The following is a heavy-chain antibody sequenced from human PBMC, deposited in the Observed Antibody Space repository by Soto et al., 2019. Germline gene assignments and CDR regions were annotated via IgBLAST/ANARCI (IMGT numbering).Heavy chain of an antibody. CDR2: IYPGDSDT. CDR3: ARGQLERRGIIDY. Sequence: PGESLKISCQGSGYSFTSYWIGWVRQMPGKGLEWMGIIYPGDSDTRYSPSFQGQVTISADKSISTAHLQWSSLKASDTAMYYCARGQLERRGIIDYWGQGTLVTVSS. J-gene: IGHJ4*02. CDR1: GYSFTSYW. V-gene: IGHV5-51*01. D-gene: IGHD1-1*01.